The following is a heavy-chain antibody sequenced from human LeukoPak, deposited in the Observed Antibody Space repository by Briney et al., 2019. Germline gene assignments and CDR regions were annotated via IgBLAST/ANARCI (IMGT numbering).Heavy chain of an antibody. J-gene: IGHJ4*02. Sequence: ASVKVSCKASGYTFTSYGISWVRQAPGQGLEWMGWISAYNGNTNYAQKFQGRVTMTRDTSISTAYMELSRLRSDDTAVYYCARDVFDGNYGDNVYWGQGTLVTVSS. V-gene: IGHV1-18*01. D-gene: IGHD4-17*01. CDR3: ARDVFDGNYGDNVY. CDR1: GYTFTSYG. CDR2: ISAYNGNT.